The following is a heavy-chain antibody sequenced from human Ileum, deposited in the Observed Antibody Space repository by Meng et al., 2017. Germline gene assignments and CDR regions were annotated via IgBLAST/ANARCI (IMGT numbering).Heavy chain of an antibody. Sequence: QLQLQESAPGLVKPPETLPPTCLPSGGSISGSTYYWVWIRQPPGSGLEWIGSFYYPALASYNPSLKSRVTISADTSRNNFSLRLTSVTAADTAVYYCASRYSSSPGWFDPWGQGTLVTVSS. D-gene: IGHD6-13*01. CDR2: FYYPALA. CDR3: ASRYSSSPGWFDP. V-gene: IGHV4-39*02. CDR1: GGSISGSTYY. J-gene: IGHJ5*02.